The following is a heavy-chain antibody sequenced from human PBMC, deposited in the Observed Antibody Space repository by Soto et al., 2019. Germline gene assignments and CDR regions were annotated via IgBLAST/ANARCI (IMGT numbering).Heavy chain of an antibody. D-gene: IGHD3-22*01. V-gene: IGHV3-15*01. CDR1: GFTFSNAW. CDR2: IKSKTDGGTT. J-gene: IGHJ4*02. CDR3: TSSAPYYYDSSGYYHDY. Sequence: GGSLRLSCAASGFTFSNAWMSWVRQAPGKGLEWVGRIKSKTDGGTTDYAAPVKGRFTISRDDSKNTLYLQMNSLKTEDTAVYYCTSSAPYYYDSSGYYHDYWGQGDLVTVSS.